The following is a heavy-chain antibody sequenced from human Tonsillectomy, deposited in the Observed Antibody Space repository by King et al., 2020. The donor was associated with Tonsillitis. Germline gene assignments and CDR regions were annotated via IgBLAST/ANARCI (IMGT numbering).Heavy chain of an antibody. V-gene: IGHV4-59*01. D-gene: IGHD6-19*01. CDR1: GGSINSDY. CDR2: LYYSGST. Sequence: VQLQESGPGLVKPSETLSLTCTVSGGSINSDYWSWIRQPPGRGLEWIGCLYYSGSTDYNPPLKSRVTISVETSKNQFSLKLDSVTAADTAVYYCARGRVAVAGFDYWGQGTLVTVSS. CDR3: ARGRVAVAGFDY. J-gene: IGHJ4*02.